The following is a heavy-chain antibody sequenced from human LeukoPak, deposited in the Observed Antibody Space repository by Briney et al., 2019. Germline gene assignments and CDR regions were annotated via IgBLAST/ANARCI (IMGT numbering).Heavy chain of an antibody. CDR2: ITGSGDTT. CDR1: KLTISSYS. CDR3: AKDLRGPAAGTWYFDL. V-gene: IGHV3-23*01. Sequence: GGSLRLSCAASKLTISSYSMGWVRQAPGKGLEWVSAITGSGDTTYSSDSVKGRFTISRDNSKNTLYLQMNSLTADDTALYYCAKDLRGPAAGTWYFDLWGRGTLVTVSS. D-gene: IGHD6-13*01. J-gene: IGHJ2*01.